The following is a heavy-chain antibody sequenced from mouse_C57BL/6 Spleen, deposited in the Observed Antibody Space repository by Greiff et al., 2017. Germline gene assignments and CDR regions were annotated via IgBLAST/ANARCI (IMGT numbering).Heavy chain of an antibody. D-gene: IGHD2-4*01. CDR2: ISSGGSYT. Sequence: EVKLVESGGDLVKPGGSLKLSCAASGFTFSSYGLSWVRQTPDKRLEWVATISSGGSYTYYPDSVKGRFTISSDNAKNTLYLQMSSLKSEDTAMYDCASSDDYEGSAYYFDYWGQGTTLTVSS. V-gene: IGHV5-6*01. J-gene: IGHJ2*01. CDR1: GFTFSSYG. CDR3: ASSDDYEGSAYYFDY.